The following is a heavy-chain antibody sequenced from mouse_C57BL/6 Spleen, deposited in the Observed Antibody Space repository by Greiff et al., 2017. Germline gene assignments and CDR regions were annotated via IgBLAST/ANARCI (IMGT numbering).Heavy chain of an antibody. CDR1: GYTFTSYW. J-gene: IGHJ3*01. Sequence: QVQLQQPGAELVKPGASVKLSCKASGYTFTSYWMHWVKQRPGRGLEWIGRIDPNSGGTKYNEKFKSKATLTVDKPSSTAYMQLSSLTSEDSAGYYCARDDYGSSYRFAYWGQGTLVTVSA. CDR3: ARDDYGSSYRFAY. D-gene: IGHD1-1*01. CDR2: IDPNSGGT. V-gene: IGHV1-72*01.